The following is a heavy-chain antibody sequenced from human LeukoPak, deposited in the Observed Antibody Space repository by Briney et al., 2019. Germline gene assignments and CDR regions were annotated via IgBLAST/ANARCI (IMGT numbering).Heavy chain of an antibody. CDR1: GGSISSTTYY. J-gene: IGHJ4*02. Sequence: SSETLSLTCTVSGGSISSTTYYWDWIRQPPGKGLEWIGTIYYSGSTYYNPSLKSRVTISVDTSKNEFSLKLSSVTAADTAIYYCTKDYGDYVSDYWGQGTLVTVSS. CDR3: TKDYGDYVSDY. CDR2: IYYSGST. D-gene: IGHD4-17*01. V-gene: IGHV4-39*07.